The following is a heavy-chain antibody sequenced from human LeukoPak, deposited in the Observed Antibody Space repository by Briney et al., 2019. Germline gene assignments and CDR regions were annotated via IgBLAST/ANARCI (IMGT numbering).Heavy chain of an antibody. Sequence: GGSLRLSCAASGFTFSSYSMNWVRQAPGKGLEWISHISAASRGIYYADTVKGRFTISRDNAENSVFLQMRSLRPEDTAVYYCARGEYHQDGIGYNRFDNWGQGALVTVSS. V-gene: IGHV3-48*01. CDR3: ARGEYHQDGIGYNRFDN. CDR2: ISAASRGI. CDR1: GFTFSSYS. J-gene: IGHJ4*02. D-gene: IGHD5-24*01.